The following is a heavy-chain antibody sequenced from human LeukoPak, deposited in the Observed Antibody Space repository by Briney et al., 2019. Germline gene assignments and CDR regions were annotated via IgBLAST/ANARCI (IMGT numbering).Heavy chain of an antibody. CDR2: ISGSGGST. CDR1: GFTFSSYA. V-gene: IGHV3-23*01. J-gene: IGHJ5*02. CDR3: AKTQDIVVVVAPRWFDP. Sequence: GGSLRLSCAASGFTFSSYAMSWVRQAPGKGLEWVSAISGSGGSTYYADSVKGRFTIPRDNSKNTLYLQMNSLRAEDTAVYYCAKTQDIVVVVAPRWFDPWGQGTLVTVSS. D-gene: IGHD2-15*01.